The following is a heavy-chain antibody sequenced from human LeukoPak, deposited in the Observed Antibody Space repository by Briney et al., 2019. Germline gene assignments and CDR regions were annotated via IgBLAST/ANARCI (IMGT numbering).Heavy chain of an antibody. J-gene: IGHJ4*02. CDR2: IYPGDSDT. V-gene: IGHV5-51*01. D-gene: IGHD2-2*01. CDR1: GYSSTSYW. Sequence: GESLKISCKGSGYSSTSYWIGWVRQMPGKGLEWMGIIYPGDSDTRYSPSFQGQVTISADKSISTAYLQWSSLKASDTAMYYCAIVVVPAAIRSRTGTTAYFDYWGQGTLVTVSS. CDR3: AIVVVPAAIRSRTGTTAYFDY.